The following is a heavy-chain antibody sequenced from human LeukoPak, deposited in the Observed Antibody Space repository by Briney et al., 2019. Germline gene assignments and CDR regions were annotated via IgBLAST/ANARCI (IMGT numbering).Heavy chain of an antibody. CDR2: INPNSGGT. Sequence: ASVKVSCKASGYTFTGYYMHWVRQAPGQGLEWMGWINPNSGGTNYAQKFQGRDTMTRDTSISTAYMELSRLRSDDTAVYYCARESYCSSTSCYAGGVASANWFDPWGQGTLVTVSS. J-gene: IGHJ5*02. CDR3: ARESYCSSTSCYAGGVASANWFDP. CDR1: GYTFTGYY. D-gene: IGHD2-2*01. V-gene: IGHV1-2*02.